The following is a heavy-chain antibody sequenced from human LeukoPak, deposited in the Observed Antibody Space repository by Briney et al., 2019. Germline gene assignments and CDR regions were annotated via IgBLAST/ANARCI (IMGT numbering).Heavy chain of an antibody. J-gene: IGHJ5*02. CDR3: ARDYVGDNWFDP. V-gene: IGHV1-2*02. D-gene: IGHD3-16*01. CDR2: ISPNSGGT. CDR1: GYTFTDYY. Sequence: EASMKVSCKASGYTFTDYYMHWVRQAPGQGLEWMGWISPNSGGTNYAQKFRGRVTMTRDTSISTAYMELSRLRSDDTAVYYCARDYVGDNWFDPWGQGTLVTVSS.